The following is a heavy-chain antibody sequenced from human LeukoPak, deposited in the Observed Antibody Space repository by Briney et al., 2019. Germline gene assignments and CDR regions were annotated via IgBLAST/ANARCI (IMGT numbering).Heavy chain of an antibody. CDR1: GYTFTGYY. V-gene: IGHV1-2*02. D-gene: IGHD2-15*01. CDR2: INPKSGGT. CDR3: ARGRRAAPPYYYYYGMDV. Sequence: ASVKVSCQASGYTFTGYYMHWVRQAPGQGLEWMGWINPKSGGTNYAQKFQGRVTMTRDTSISTAYMELSRLRSDDTAVYYCARGRRAAPPYYYYYGMDVWGQGTTVTVSS. J-gene: IGHJ6*02.